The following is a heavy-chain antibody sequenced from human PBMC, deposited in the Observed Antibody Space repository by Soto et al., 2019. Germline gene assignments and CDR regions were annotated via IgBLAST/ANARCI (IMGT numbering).Heavy chain of an antibody. CDR3: ARDLGSAYYGMDV. CDR2: IIAIHGKT. Sequence: ASVKVSCKASGGTFSSYTISWVRQAPGQGLEWMGWIIAIHGKTNYAQKLQGRVTMTTDTSTSTAYMELRSLRSDDTAVYYCARDLGSAYYGMDVWGQGTTVTVSS. J-gene: IGHJ6*02. V-gene: IGHV1-18*01. CDR1: GGTFSSYT.